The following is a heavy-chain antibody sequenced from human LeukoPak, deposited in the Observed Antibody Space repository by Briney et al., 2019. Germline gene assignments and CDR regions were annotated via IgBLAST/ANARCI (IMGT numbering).Heavy chain of an antibody. D-gene: IGHD1-26*01. Sequence: ASVKVSCKASGYSFTSYYMHWVRQAPGQGLERMGLINPSGSSTTYAQRFQGRVTMTRDISTSTDYMELTSLTSDDTAMYYCARDNSVGETAWWFDPWGQGTLVTVSS. CDR1: GYSFTSYY. CDR2: INPSGSST. V-gene: IGHV1-46*01. J-gene: IGHJ5*02. CDR3: ARDNSVGETAWWFDP.